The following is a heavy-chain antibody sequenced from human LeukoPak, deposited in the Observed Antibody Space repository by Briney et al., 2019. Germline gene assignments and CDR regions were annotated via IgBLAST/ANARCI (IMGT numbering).Heavy chain of an antibody. Sequence: GRSLRLSCAASGFTFDDYAMHWVRQAPGKGLEWVSGISWNSGSIGYADSVKGRFTISRDNAKNSLYLQMNSLRAEDTALYYCAKDYYYDSSGPNFDYWGQGTLATVSS. CDR1: GFTFDDYA. D-gene: IGHD3-22*01. J-gene: IGHJ4*02. CDR2: ISWNSGSI. CDR3: AKDYYYDSSGPNFDY. V-gene: IGHV3-9*01.